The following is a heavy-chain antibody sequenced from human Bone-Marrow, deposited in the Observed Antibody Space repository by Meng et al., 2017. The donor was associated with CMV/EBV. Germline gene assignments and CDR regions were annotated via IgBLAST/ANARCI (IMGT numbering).Heavy chain of an antibody. Sequence: GESLKISCAASGFTFSSYEMNWVRQAPGKGLEWVSYISSSGSTIYYADSVKGRFTISRDNAKNSLYLQMNSLRAEDTAVYYCARGYFDWLLKPSNYFDYWGQGTLVTSSS. CDR3: ARGYFDWLLKPSNYFDY. CDR1: GFTFSSYE. CDR2: ISSSGSTI. D-gene: IGHD3-9*01. V-gene: IGHV3-48*03. J-gene: IGHJ4*02.